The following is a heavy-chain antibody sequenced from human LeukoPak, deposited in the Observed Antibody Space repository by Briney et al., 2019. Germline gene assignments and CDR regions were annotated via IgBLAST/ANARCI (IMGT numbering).Heavy chain of an antibody. CDR3: AREYGDPSGPDYGMDV. V-gene: IGHV3-30*03. J-gene: IGHJ6*02. D-gene: IGHD4-17*01. CDR1: GFTFSNYG. CDR2: ISSDGSYR. Sequence: GKSLRLSCEVSGFTFSNYGMHWVRQAPGKGLEWVAAISSDGSYRYHADSVKGRFTISRDNAKNSLYLQMNSLRAEDTAVYYCAREYGDPSGPDYGMDVWGQGTTVTVSS.